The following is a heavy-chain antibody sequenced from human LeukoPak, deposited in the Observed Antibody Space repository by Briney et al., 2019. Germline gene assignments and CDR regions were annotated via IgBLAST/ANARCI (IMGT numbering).Heavy chain of an antibody. V-gene: IGHV4-39*01. CDR1: GGSISSSSYY. CDR3: ARTGATSPFFFDY. J-gene: IGHJ4*02. CDR2: IYDSGST. D-gene: IGHD6-25*01. Sequence: PSETLSLTCTVSGGSISSSSYYWGWIRQPPGKGLEWIGSIYDSGSTYYNPSLKSRVTISVDTSKNQFSLKLSSVTAADTAVYYCARTGATSPFFFDYGAKGPRVPVSS.